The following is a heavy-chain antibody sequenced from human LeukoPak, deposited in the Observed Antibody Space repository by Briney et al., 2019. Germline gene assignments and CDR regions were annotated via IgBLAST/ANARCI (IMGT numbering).Heavy chain of an antibody. D-gene: IGHD3-9*01. J-gene: IGHJ4*02. Sequence: SETLSLTCTVSGDSISSSSYYWSWIRQPPGKGLEWIGYIYYSGSTDYNPSLKSRVTISVDTSKNQFSLKLSSVTAADSAVYYCARGNILDDWGQGTLVSVSS. V-gene: IGHV4-61*01. CDR1: GDSISSSSYY. CDR2: IYYSGST. CDR3: ARGNILDD.